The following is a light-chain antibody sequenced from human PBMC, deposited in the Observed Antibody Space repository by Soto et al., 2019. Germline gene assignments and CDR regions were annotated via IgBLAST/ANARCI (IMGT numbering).Light chain of an antibody. J-gene: IGKJ4*01. CDR2: FGS. CDR3: VQTLQAPLT. V-gene: IGKV2-28*01. Sequence: DIVMTQSPLTLPVPPGEPASISCRSSQSLLHSNGYNCLDWYLQKPGQSPQLLIYFGSNRASGVPDRFSGSGSGTDFTLKISRVEAEDVGLYYCVQTLQAPLTFGGGTEVEIK. CDR1: QSLLHSNGYNC.